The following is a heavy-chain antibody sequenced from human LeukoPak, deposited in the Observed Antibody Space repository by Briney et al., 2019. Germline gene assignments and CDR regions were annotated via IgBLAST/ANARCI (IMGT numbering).Heavy chain of an antibody. J-gene: IGHJ6*03. D-gene: IGHD7-27*01. V-gene: IGHV3-73*01. CDR3: TRIWDYYYMDV. Sequence: GGSLRLSCAASGFTFSGSAMHWVRQASGKGLEWVGRIRSKANSYATAYAASVKGRFTISRDDSKNTAYLQMNSLKTEDTAVYYCTRIWDYYYMDVWGKGATVTVSS. CDR2: IRSKANSYAT. CDR1: GFTFSGSA.